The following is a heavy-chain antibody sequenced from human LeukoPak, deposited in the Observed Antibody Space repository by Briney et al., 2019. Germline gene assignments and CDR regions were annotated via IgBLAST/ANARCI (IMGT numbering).Heavy chain of an antibody. D-gene: IGHD3-16*01. CDR3: ARASLYDLNCFDP. Sequence: GGSLRLSCAASGFTFSDYYMSWIRQAPGKGLEWVSYISSSGSTIYYADSVKGRFTISRDNAKNSLYLQMNSLRAEDTAVYYCARASLYDLNCFDPEGQGTLVTVSS. J-gene: IGHJ5*02. CDR2: ISSSGSTI. V-gene: IGHV3-11*01. CDR1: GFTFSDYY.